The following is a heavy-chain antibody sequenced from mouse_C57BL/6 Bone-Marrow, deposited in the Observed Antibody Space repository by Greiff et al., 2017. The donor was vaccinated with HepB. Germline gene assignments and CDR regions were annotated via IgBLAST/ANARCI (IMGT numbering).Heavy chain of an antibody. J-gene: IGHJ2*01. CDR1: GYTFTDYE. V-gene: IGHV1-15*01. D-gene: IGHD1-1*01. Sequence: QVHVKQSGAELVRPGASVTLSCKASGYTFTDYEMHWVKQTPVHGLEWIGAIDPETGGTAYNQKFKGKAILTADKSSSTAYMELRSLTSEDSAVYYCTRYYYGSSEYFDYWGQGTTLTVSS. CDR2: IDPETGGT. CDR3: TRYYYGSSEYFDY.